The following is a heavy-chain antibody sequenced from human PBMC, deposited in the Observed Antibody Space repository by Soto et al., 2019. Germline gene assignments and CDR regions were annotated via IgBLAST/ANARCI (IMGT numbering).Heavy chain of an antibody. CDR3: ARQKDPSYYGMDV. Sequence: QVQLQESGPGLVKPSETLSLTCTVSGAFIRNYYWSWIRQPPGRGLEWIGYIYHSGITNYNPSLTSRVTISVDTSKNQFSLRLNSVTAADTAVYYCARQKDPSYYGMDVWGQGSTVTVSS. V-gene: IGHV4-59*08. CDR1: GAFIRNYY. CDR2: IYHSGIT. J-gene: IGHJ6*02.